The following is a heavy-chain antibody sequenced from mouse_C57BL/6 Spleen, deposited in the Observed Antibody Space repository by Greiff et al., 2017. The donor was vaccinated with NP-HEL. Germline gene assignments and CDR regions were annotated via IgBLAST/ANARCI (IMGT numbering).Heavy chain of an antibody. V-gene: IGHV5-9-1*02. D-gene: IGHD1-3*01. CDR1: GFTFSSYA. CDR2: ISSGGDYI. J-gene: IGHJ3*01. Sequence: EVKLVESGEGLVKPGGSLKLSCAASGFTFSSYAMSWVRQTPEKRLEWVAYISSGGDYIYYADTVKGRFTISRDNARNTLYLQMSSLKSEDTAMYYCTRTKLAWFAYWGQGTLVTVSA. CDR3: TRTKLAWFAY.